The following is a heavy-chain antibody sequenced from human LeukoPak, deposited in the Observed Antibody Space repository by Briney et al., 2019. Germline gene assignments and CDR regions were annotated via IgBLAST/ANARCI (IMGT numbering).Heavy chain of an antibody. CDR3: AREDDWNYEDY. V-gene: IGHV3-7*01. CDR1: GFTLSNYW. CDR2: INQDGSEK. J-gene: IGHJ4*02. Sequence: AGGSLRLSCAASGFTLSNYWMSWVRQAPGKGLEWVANINQDGSEKYYVNSVKGRFTVSRDNAKNSLYLQMNSLRAEDTAIYFCAREDDWNYEDYWGQGTLVTVSS. D-gene: IGHD1-7*01.